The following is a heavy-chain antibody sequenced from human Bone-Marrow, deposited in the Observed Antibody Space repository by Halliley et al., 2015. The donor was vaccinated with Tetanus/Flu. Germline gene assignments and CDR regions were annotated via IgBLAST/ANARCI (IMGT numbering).Heavy chain of an antibody. D-gene: IGHD3-3*01. Sequence: SLRLSCAASGFTFSAYGMHWVRQTPGKGLEWVAVISSDGSDKNYAESMKGRFTISRDNSNNTLYLQMDSLRAEDTAVYYCAKDMGAYDFGGGPAALYNGLDVWGQGTTVTVSS. CDR1: GFTFSAYG. V-gene: IGHV3-30*18. CDR2: ISSDGSDK. J-gene: IGHJ6*02. CDR3: AKDMGAYDFGGGPAALYNGLDV.